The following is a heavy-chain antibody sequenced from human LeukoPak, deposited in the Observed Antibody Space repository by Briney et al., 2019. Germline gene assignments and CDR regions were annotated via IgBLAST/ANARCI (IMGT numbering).Heavy chain of an antibody. CDR2: IRYDGSNK. CDR1: GFTFSSYG. Sequence: PGGSLRLSCAASGFTFSSYGMHWVRQAPGKGLEWVAFIRYDGSNKYYADSVKGRFTISRDNSKNTLYLQMNSLRAEDTAVYYCAKNPPDIVATDYYYGMDVWGQGTTVTVSS. J-gene: IGHJ6*02. CDR3: AKNPPDIVATDYYYGMDV. D-gene: IGHD5-12*01. V-gene: IGHV3-30*02.